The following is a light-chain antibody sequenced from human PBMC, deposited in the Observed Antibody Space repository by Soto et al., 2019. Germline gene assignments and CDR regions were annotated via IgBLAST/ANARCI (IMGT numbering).Light chain of an antibody. V-gene: IGKV1-27*01. Sequence: DIQMTQSPSSLSASVGDRVTITCRASQGISNYLAWYQQKPGKVPKLLIYAASTLQSGVQSRLSGSGSGTDFTLTISSLQPEDVATYYCQKYNSSRWTFGPGTKVEIK. CDR3: QKYNSSRWT. CDR2: AAS. J-gene: IGKJ1*01. CDR1: QGISNY.